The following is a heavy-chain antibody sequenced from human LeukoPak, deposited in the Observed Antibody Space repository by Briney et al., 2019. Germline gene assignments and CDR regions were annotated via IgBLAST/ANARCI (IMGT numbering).Heavy chain of an antibody. CDR1: GFTFSSYW. V-gene: IGHV3-74*01. CDR3: ARGYYDFWSGYFLY. Sequence: GGSLRLSCAASGFTFSSYWMHWVRQAPGKGLVWVSRINTDGSSTSYADSAKGRFTISRDNAKNSLYLQMNSLRAEDTALYHCARGYYDFWSGYFLYWGQGTLVTVSS. J-gene: IGHJ4*02. CDR2: INTDGSST. D-gene: IGHD3-3*01.